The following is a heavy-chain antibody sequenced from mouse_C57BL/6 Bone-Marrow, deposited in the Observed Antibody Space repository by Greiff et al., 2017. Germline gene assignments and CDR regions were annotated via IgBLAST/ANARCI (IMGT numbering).Heavy chain of an antibody. CDR1: GFNITDYY. CDR3: SSSYYGSRAWFAY. Sequence: VQLQQPGAELVKPGASVKLSCTASGFNITDYYMHWVKQRTEQGLEWIGRIDPADGETKYAPKFQGKATIPADTSSNTAYLQLSSLTSEDTAVSDVSSSYYGSRAWFAYWGQGTLVTVSA. D-gene: IGHD1-1*01. CDR2: IDPADGET. V-gene: IGHV14-2*01. J-gene: IGHJ3*01.